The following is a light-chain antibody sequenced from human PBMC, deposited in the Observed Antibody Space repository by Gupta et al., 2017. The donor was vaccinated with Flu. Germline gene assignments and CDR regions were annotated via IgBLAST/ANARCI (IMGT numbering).Light chain of an antibody. CDR2: TNN. Sequence: QPVLTQPPSASETPGQRVTISCSGSSSNIGSNTVNWYQQLPGTAPKVLIYTNNQRPSGVPDRFSGSKSGTSASLAISGLQSEDEADYYCAAWDDSLNGYVFGTGTKVTVL. CDR1: SSNIGSNT. V-gene: IGLV1-44*01. J-gene: IGLJ1*01. CDR3: AAWDDSLNGYV.